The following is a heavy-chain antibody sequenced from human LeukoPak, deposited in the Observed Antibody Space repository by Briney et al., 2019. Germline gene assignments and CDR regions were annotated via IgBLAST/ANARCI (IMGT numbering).Heavy chain of an antibody. V-gene: IGHV3-23*01. Sequence: PGGSLRLSCATSGFTFSTYAMSCVRQAPGKWLEWVSAISGSGANTYYANSVRGRCTISKDNSKKTLYLQMTNLSAEDTAVYFCAKDLQSGYDYPSQEEYRGQGTLVTVSS. CDR2: ISGSGANT. J-gene: IGHJ4*02. CDR1: GFTFSTYA. D-gene: IGHD3-22*01. CDR3: AKDLQSGYDYPSQEEY.